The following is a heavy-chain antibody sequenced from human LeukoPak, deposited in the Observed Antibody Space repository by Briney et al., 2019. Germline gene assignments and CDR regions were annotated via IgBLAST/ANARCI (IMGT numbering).Heavy chain of an antibody. D-gene: IGHD6-19*01. CDR2: MNPNSGNR. V-gene: IGHV1-8*01. Sequence: ASVKVSCKASGYTFVNFDITWVRQATGQGLEWMGWMNPNSGNRGYAQKFQGRVTMTSNTSITTAYMELSGLRSEDSAVYFCARGPTPGIAVTNDWGHVTLVTVSS. J-gene: IGHJ4*01. CDR3: ARGPTPGIAVTND. CDR1: GYTFVNFD.